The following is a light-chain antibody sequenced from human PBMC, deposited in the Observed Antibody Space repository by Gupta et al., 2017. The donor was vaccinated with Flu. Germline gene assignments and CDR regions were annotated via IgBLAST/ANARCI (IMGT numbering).Light chain of an antibody. CDR1: HSLLHSNGYNY. CDR2: LGS. Sequence: DLVLTQSPLSLPVTPGEPASISCRSSHSLLHSNGYNYLDWYLQKPGQSPQLLIYLGSNRASGVPDRFSGSGSGTDFTLNISSVEAEDVGVYYCMQALQSPPYTFGQGTKVEIK. J-gene: IGKJ2*01. CDR3: MQALQSPPYT. V-gene: IGKV2-28*01.